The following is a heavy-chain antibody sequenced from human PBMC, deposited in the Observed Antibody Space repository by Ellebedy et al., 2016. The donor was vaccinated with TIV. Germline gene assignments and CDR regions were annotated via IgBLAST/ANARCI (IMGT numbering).Heavy chain of an antibody. V-gene: IGHV3-15*01. CDR3: TTGPPYVWGIHATYYGLDV. J-gene: IGHJ6*02. D-gene: IGHD7-27*01. Sequence: GESLKISCAASGFTFNDFSMSWVRQAPGKGLEWVGHIRTKIDGETTDYGASVKGRFTISREDSKDTLYLQRSRLKSDDTGVYYCTTGPPYVWGIHATYYGLDVWGQGTTVTVSS. CDR1: GFTFNDFS. CDR2: IRTKIDGETT.